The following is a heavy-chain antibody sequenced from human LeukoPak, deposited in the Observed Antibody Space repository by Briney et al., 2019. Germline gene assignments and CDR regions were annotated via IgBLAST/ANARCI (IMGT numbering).Heavy chain of an antibody. CDR1: DDSISDYY. D-gene: IGHD3-16*01. CDR3: TRGAGWLIDY. CDR2: FRNSGTS. J-gene: IGHJ4*02. Sequence: SETLSLTCTVSDDSISDYYRGWIRQPPGKGLEWIGYFRNSGTSTYNPSLKSRVTISADTSKNQFSLELNSLTTADTAVYYCTRGAGWLIDYWGQGILVTVSS. V-gene: IGHV4-59*01.